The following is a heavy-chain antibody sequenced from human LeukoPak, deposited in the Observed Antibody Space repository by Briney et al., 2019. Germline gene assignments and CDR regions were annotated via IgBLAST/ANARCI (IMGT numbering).Heavy chain of an antibody. J-gene: IGHJ4*02. Sequence: PGGSLRLSCAASGLTFSSYSMNWVRQAPGKGLEWVSSIRSSGSYIYYADSVKGRFTISRDNAKNSLYLQMNSLRAEDTAVYYCASSGWSEVDYWGQGTLVTVSS. CDR3: ASSGWSEVDY. CDR1: GLTFSSYS. CDR2: IRSSGSYI. V-gene: IGHV3-21*01. D-gene: IGHD6-19*01.